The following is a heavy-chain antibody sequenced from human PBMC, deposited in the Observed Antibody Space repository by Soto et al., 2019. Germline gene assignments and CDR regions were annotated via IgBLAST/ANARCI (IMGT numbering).Heavy chain of an antibody. Sequence: QITLKESGPTLVKPTQPLTLTCTFSGFSLSTSGVGVGWIRQPPGKALEWLALIYWNDDKRYSPSLKSRLTITKDTSKNQVVSTMTDMDPVNTATYYCAHRRGWFWDVTTNGFDPWCQGTLVSVCS. D-gene: IGHD3-10*01. CDR1: GFSLSTSGVG. CDR2: IYWNDDK. CDR3: AHRRGWFWDVTTNGFDP. J-gene: IGHJ5*02. V-gene: IGHV2-5*01.